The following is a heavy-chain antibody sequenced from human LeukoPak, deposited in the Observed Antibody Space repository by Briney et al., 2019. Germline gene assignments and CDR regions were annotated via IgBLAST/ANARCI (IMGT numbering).Heavy chain of an antibody. J-gene: IGHJ3*02. Sequence: GGSLRLSCAASGFTFSNYFMHWVRQAPGKGLEWVADIASDGSHTFYVETVKGRFTISRDNSKNTLYLQMNSLRAEDTAVYFCARERQDTVIHSGAFDIRGQGTMVTVSS. D-gene: IGHD2-21*02. V-gene: IGHV3-30*04. CDR2: IASDGSHT. CDR3: ARERQDTVIHSGAFDI. CDR1: GFTFSNYF.